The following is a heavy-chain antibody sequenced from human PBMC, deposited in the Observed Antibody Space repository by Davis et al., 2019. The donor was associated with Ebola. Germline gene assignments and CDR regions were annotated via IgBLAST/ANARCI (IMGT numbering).Heavy chain of an antibody. J-gene: IGHJ4*02. Sequence: GESLKISCAASAFTFTYYGLHWVRQAPGKGLEWVAVISYDGSNKYYADSVKGRFTISRDNSKNTLYLQMNSLRAEDTAVYYCASRSSPEYWGQGTLVTVSS. CDR2: ISYDGSNK. D-gene: IGHD6-13*01. CDR1: AFTFTYYG. V-gene: IGHV3-30*19. CDR3: ASRSSPEY.